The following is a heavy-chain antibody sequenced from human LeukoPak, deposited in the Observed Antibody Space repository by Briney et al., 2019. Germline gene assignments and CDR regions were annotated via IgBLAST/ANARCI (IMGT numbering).Heavy chain of an antibody. CDR2: ISYDGSNK. D-gene: IGHD1-7*01. CDR3: ARDNRITGTRFFDY. J-gene: IGHJ4*02. Sequence: GGSLRLSCAASGFTFSSYAMHCVRQAPGKGLEWVAVISYDGSNKYYADSVKGRFTISRDSAKNSLYLQMNSLRAEDTAVYYCARDNRITGTRFFDYWGQGTLVAVSS. V-gene: IGHV3-30-3*01. CDR1: GFTFSSYA.